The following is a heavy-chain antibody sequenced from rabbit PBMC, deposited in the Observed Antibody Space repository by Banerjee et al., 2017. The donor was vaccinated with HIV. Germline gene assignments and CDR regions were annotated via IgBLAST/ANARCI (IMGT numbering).Heavy chain of an antibody. Sequence: EQLEESGGGLVKPEGSLTLTCKASGVSLNDKDVMCWVRQAPGKGLEWIACINIVTGKSVYASWAKGRFTMSRTSSTTVTLQMTSLTAADTATYFCATDIHGYGGFNLWGPGTLVTVS. CDR3: ATDIHGYGGFNL. J-gene: IGHJ4*01. CDR2: INIVTGKS. D-gene: IGHD6-1*01. V-gene: IGHV1S45*01. CDR1: GVSLNDKDV.